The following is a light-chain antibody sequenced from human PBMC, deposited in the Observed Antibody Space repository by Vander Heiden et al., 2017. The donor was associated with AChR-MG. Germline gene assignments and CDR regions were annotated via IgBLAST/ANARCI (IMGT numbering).Light chain of an antibody. V-gene: IGKV4-1*01. CDR1: QGDLHNSNNKED. Sequence: DIVMTQSPDSLAVSLGERATINCKSSQGDLHNSNNKEDLAWYQQKPGQPPKLLIYWASIRESGVPDRFSGSGSGAEFTLTISSLQAEDVAVYYCQQHHSTPPTFGQGTRVEIK. CDR3: QQHHSTPPT. CDR2: WAS. J-gene: IGKJ1*01.